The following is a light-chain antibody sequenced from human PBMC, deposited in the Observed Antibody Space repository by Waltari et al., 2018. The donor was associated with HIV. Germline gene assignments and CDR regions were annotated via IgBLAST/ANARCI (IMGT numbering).Light chain of an antibody. CDR1: SSDVGDYNY. CDR2: DVT. J-gene: IGLJ2*01. Sequence: QSALTQPASVSGSPGQSITISCTGTSSDVGDYNYVSWYQQHPGKAPKLMIYDVTTRPSGVSNRFSGSKSGNTASLTISGLQAEDEADYYCSSYATNSTVLFGGGTKVTVL. CDR3: SSYATNSTVL. V-gene: IGLV2-14*03.